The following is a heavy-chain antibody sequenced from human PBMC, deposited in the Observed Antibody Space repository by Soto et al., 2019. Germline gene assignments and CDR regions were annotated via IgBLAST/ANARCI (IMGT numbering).Heavy chain of an antibody. CDR1: GYTFTSYD. D-gene: IGHD3-22*01. V-gene: IGHV1-8*01. CDR2: MNPNSGNT. J-gene: IGHJ4*02. Sequence: ASVKVSCKASGYTFTSYDINWVRQATGQGLEWMGWMNPNSGNTGYAQKFQGRVTMTRNTSISTTYMDLSSLTSEDTAVYYCARAPLGIIVAPDFWGQGTLVTVSS. CDR3: ARAPLGIIVAPDF.